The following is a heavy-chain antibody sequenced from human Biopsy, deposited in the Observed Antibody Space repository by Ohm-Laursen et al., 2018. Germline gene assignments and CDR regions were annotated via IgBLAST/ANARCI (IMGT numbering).Heavy chain of an antibody. J-gene: IGHJ4*02. D-gene: IGHD4-17*01. CDR2: VIPISNTA. CDR3: ATLTEDYGASPDS. Sequence: PVKVSCKASGGSFSDYGLSWVRQAPGRGLEWMGRVIPISNTANYAQNFQDRLTITADRSTNTAYMELNSLRSEDTAVYFCATLTEDYGASPDSWGQGTLVVVSS. V-gene: IGHV1-69*06. CDR1: GGSFSDYG.